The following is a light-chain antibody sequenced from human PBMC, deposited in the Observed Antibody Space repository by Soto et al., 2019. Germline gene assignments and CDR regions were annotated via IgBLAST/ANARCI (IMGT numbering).Light chain of an antibody. CDR3: KKNGFSPLT. V-gene: IGKV3-20*01. Sequence: EVVLTQSPGTLSLSPGERATLSCRASQNINSRYLAWYQQRPGQAPRLLIYGAFSRATGIPDRFSGSGSGTGFNLTITRLHPEDFSLYYCKKNGFSPLTFGGCTKVEIK. CDR1: QNINSRY. J-gene: IGKJ4*01. CDR2: GAF.